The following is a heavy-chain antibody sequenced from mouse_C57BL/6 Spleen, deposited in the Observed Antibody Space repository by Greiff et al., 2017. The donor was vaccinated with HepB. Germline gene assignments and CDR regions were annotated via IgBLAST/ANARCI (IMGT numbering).Heavy chain of an antibody. J-gene: IGHJ1*03. V-gene: IGHV3-6*01. Sequence: EVHLVESGPGLVKPSQSLSLTCSVTGYSITSGYYWNWIRQLPGNKLEWMGYISYDGSNNYNPSLKNRISITRDTSKNQFFLKLNSVTTEDTATYDWAREDYYGSSYGYWYFDDWGTGTTVTVSS. D-gene: IGHD1-1*01. CDR2: ISYDGSN. CDR1: GYSITSGYY. CDR3: AREDYYGSSYGYWYFDD.